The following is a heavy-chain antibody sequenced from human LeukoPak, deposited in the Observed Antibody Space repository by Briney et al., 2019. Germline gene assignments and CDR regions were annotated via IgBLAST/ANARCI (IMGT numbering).Heavy chain of an antibody. V-gene: IGHV3-7*01. Sequence: GGSLRLSCVGSGFTFSNYWMSWVRQAPGKGLEWVASIRQDGNEKYSVDSVKGRFTISGENGKNSLYLQMNSLRADDTAVYYCARERGYCSGGSCFPPDYWGQGTLVTVSS. J-gene: IGHJ4*02. CDR1: GFTFSNYW. CDR2: IRQDGNEK. CDR3: ARERGYCSGGSCFPPDY. D-gene: IGHD2-15*01.